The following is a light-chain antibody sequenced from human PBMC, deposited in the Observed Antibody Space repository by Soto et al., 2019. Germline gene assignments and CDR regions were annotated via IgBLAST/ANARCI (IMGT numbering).Light chain of an antibody. CDR1: QDVGRY. V-gene: IGKV1-8*01. CDR3: QHYKNYPWT. J-gene: IGKJ1*01. Sequence: AIRMTQSPSSLSASAGDRVAIACRASQDVGRYLAWYQQKPGQAPKLLIYGASTLQSGVPSRFSGGGSGTDFPLTISCLQSEDFATYYCQHYKNYPWTFGQGTKVELK. CDR2: GAS.